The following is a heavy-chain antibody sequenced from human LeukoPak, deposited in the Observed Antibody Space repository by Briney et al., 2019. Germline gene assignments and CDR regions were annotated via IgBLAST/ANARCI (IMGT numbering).Heavy chain of an antibody. D-gene: IGHD6-13*01. CDR1: GYRFTSYW. CDR3: ARQVEAAASSDY. Sequence: GESLKISCKGSGYRFTSYWIGWARQIPGKGLEWMGIIYPGDSDTRYSPSFQGQVTISADKSISTAYLQWSSLKASDTAMYYCARQVEAAASSDYWGQGTLVTVSS. V-gene: IGHV5-51*01. J-gene: IGHJ4*02. CDR2: IYPGDSDT.